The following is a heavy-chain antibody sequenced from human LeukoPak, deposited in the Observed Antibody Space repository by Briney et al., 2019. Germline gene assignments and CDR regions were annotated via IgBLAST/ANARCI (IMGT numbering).Heavy chain of an antibody. J-gene: IGHJ4*02. V-gene: IGHV1-24*01. D-gene: IGHD7-27*01. Sequence: ASVKVSCKVSGYTLTELSMHWVRQAPGKGLEWMGGFDPEDGETIYAQKFQGRVTMTEDTSTDTAYMELSSLRSEDTAVYYCATARGERDYFDYWGQGTLVTVSS. CDR3: ATARGERDYFDY. CDR1: GYTLTELS. CDR2: FDPEDGET.